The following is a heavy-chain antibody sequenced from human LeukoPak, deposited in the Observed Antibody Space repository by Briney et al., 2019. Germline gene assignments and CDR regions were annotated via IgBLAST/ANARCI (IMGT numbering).Heavy chain of an antibody. CDR2: INHSEST. D-gene: IGHD3-9*01. CDR3: ARGNPVLRYFDWLLGFDP. CDR1: GGSFSGYY. V-gene: IGHV4-34*01. Sequence: PSETLSLTCAVYGGSFSGYYWSWIRQPPGKGLEWIGEINHSESTNYNPSLKSRVTISVDTSKNQFSLKLSSVTAADTAVYYCARGNPVLRYFDWLLGFDPWGQGTLVTVSS. J-gene: IGHJ5*02.